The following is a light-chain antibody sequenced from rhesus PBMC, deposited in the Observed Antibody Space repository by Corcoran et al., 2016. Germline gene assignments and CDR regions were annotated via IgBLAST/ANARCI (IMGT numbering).Light chain of an antibody. CDR3: CSYATRITSF. Sequence: QSALTQPPSVSKSLGQSVTISCTGTSSDVGNYNFVSWYQQHPGKAPKLLIYEVTKRPSGGSDRFSGSKSDNTAALTISGLQAEDEADYDCCSYATRITSFFGNGTRLTVL. V-gene: IGLV2-38*01. J-gene: IGLJ1*01. CDR1: SSDVGNYNF. CDR2: EVT.